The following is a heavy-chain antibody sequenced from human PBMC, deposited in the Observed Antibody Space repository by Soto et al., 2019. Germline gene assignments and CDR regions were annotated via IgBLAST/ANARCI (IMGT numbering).Heavy chain of an antibody. CDR2: ISGTGTFI. Sequence: EVQLVESGGGLVKPGGSLRLSCAASGFTFTRHSMNWVRQAPGKGLEWVSCISGTGTFIYYSDSVKGRFTISRDDAKTSLYLQMNSLTAEDTAVYYCARGSGTDTGDALDIWGPGTMDTVS. CDR1: GFTFTRHS. CDR3: ARGSGTDTGDALDI. V-gene: IGHV3-21*06. J-gene: IGHJ3*02. D-gene: IGHD2-21*02.